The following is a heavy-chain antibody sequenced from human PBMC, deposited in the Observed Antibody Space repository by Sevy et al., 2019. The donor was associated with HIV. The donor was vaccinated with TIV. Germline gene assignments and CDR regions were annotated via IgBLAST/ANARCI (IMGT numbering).Heavy chain of an antibody. J-gene: IGHJ6*02. Sequence: ASVKFSCKASGDTFGNYAIAWVRQAPGQGLEWMGGIIPVFGSADSAQKFQDRVTISADVSTSTAYMELRNLRSEDTAVYYCARSNPDGYNYSYYYGMDVWGQGTTVTVSS. D-gene: IGHD5-12*01. CDR2: IIPVFGSA. CDR1: GDTFGNYA. V-gene: IGHV1-69*13. CDR3: ARSNPDGYNYSYYYGMDV.